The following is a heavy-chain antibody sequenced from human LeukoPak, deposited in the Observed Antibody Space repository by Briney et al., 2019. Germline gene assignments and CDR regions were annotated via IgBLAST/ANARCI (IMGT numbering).Heavy chain of an antibody. J-gene: IGHJ4*02. CDR1: GFTFSDYY. V-gene: IGHV3-11*04. D-gene: IGHD3-9*01. CDR2: ISSSGSTI. CDR3: ASGLWEPGYDILAD. Sequence: GGSLRLSCAASGFTFSDYYMSWIRQAPGKGLEWVSYISSSGSTIYYADSVKGRFTISRDNAKNSLYLQMNSLRAEDTAVYYCASGLWEPGYDILADWGQGTLVTVSS.